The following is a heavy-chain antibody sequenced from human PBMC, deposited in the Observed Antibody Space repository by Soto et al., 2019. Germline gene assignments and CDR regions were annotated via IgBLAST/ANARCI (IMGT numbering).Heavy chain of an antibody. Sequence: PSETLSLTCTVSGGSISSYYWSWIRQPPGKGLEWIGYIYYSGSTKYNPSLKSRVTISVDTSKNQFSLKLSSVTAADTAVYYCARDFSGSLDYWGQGTLVTVSS. CDR3: ARDFSGSLDY. V-gene: IGHV4-59*01. D-gene: IGHD3-10*01. CDR1: GGSISSYY. CDR2: IYYSGST. J-gene: IGHJ4*02.